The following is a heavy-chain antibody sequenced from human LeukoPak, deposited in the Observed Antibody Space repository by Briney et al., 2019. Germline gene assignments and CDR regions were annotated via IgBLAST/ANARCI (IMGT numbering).Heavy chain of an antibody. J-gene: IGHJ4*02. V-gene: IGHV1-2*02. Sequence: ASVKVSCKASGYTFTGYYMHWVRQAPGQGLEWMGWVNPNSGGTNYAQKFQGRVTMTRDTSISTAYMELSRLRSDDTAVYYCARAQVLWMPYYYDSSGYYAFDYWGQGTLVTVSS. CDR3: ARAQVLWMPYYYDSSGYYAFDY. CDR1: GYTFTGYY. CDR2: VNPNSGGT. D-gene: IGHD3-22*01.